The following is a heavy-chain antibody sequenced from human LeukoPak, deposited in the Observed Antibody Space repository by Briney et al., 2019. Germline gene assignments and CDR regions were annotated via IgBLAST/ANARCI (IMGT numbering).Heavy chain of an antibody. CDR1: GVTFYDYA. CDR2: ISWNSGSI. D-gene: IGHD4-17*01. V-gene: IGHV3-9*01. Sequence: GRSLRLSCAASGVTFYDYAMHWVRQAPGKGLEWVSGISWNSGSIGYADSVKGRFTISRDNARDSLFLQINSLRTEDTALYYCTKHYSNTWYGDYYYHFMDVWGKGTTVTVSS. J-gene: IGHJ6*03. CDR3: TKHYSNTWYGDYYYHFMDV.